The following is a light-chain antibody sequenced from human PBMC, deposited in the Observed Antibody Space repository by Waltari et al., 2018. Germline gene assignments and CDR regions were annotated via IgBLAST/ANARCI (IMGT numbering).Light chain of an antibody. CDR1: QTIVDN. CDR2: AAS. V-gene: IGKV3-15*01. J-gene: IGKJ4*01. CDR3: QQYRHWPLA. Sequence: EIVMTQSPATLSVSPGERVTLSCRASQTIVDNLAWYQQRPGQPPRLLIYAASTRATGVPARFSGGGSGTEFTLTISSLQSEDFAVYYCQQYRHWPLAFGGGTKVEI.